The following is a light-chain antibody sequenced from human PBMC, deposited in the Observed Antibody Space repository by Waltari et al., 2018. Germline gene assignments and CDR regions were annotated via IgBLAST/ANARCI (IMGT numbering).Light chain of an antibody. V-gene: IGLV1-44*01. J-gene: IGLJ1*01. Sequence: QSVLTQPPSASGTPGQRVPISCSGSSSNSGSNTVNCSQQLPGTAPKLLIYSNNQRPSGVPDRFSGSKSGTSASLAISGLQSEDEADYYCAAWDDSLNVHYVFGTGTKVTVL. CDR2: SNN. CDR3: AAWDDSLNVHYV. CDR1: SSNSGSNT.